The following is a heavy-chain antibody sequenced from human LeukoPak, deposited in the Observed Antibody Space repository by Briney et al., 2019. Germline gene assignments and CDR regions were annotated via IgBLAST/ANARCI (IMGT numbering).Heavy chain of an antibody. CDR2: IYTSGST. Sequence: SETLSLTCTVSGGSISSYYWSWIRQPAGKGLEWIGRIYTSGSTNYNPSLKSRVTMSVDTSKNQFSLKLSSVTAADTAVYYCARGGYYDSSGLSSFDYWGQGTLVTVSS. D-gene: IGHD3-22*01. V-gene: IGHV4-4*07. CDR1: GGSISSYY. J-gene: IGHJ4*02. CDR3: ARGGYYDSSGLSSFDY.